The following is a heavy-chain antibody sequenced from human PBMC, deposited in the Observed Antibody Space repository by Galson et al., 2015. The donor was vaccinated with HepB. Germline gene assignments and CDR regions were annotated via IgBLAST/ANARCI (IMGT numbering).Heavy chain of an antibody. D-gene: IGHD6-19*01. Sequence: SLRLSCAASGFTFSSYGMHWVRQAPGKGLEWVAVISYDGSNKYYADSVKGRFTISRDNSKNTLYLQMNSLRAEDTAVYYCAKPPRGRGSGWYAPGNYWGQGTLVTVSS. CDR1: GFTFSSYG. CDR3: AKPPRGRGSGWYAPGNY. V-gene: IGHV3-30*18. CDR2: ISYDGSNK. J-gene: IGHJ4*02.